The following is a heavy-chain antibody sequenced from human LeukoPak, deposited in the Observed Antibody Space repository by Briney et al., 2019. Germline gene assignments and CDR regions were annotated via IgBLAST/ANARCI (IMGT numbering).Heavy chain of an antibody. CDR1: GYTFTSYY. Sequence: ASVKVSCKASGYTFTSYYMHWVRQAPGQGLEWMGIINPSGGTTFYAQKFRGRVTMTRDTSTSTLYMELTSLRSEDTAVYYCARGGSILSSGWSAHRNVFGYWGQGTLVTVSS. CDR3: ARGGSILSSGWSAHRNVFGY. J-gene: IGHJ4*02. D-gene: IGHD6-19*01. CDR2: INPSGGTT. V-gene: IGHV1-46*01.